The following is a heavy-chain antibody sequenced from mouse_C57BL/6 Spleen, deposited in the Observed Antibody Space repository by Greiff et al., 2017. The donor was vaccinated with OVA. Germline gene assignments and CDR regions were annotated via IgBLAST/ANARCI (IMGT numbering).Heavy chain of an antibody. CDR2: ISYDGSN. CDR3: ARDYYDYDDYYAMDY. Sequence: DVKLQESGPGLVKPSQSLSLTCSVTGYSITSGYYWNWIRQFPGNKLEWMGYISYDGSNNYNPSLKNRISITRDTSKNQFFLKLNSVTTEDTATYYCARDYYDYDDYYAMDYWGQGTSVTVSS. D-gene: IGHD2-4*01. J-gene: IGHJ4*01. V-gene: IGHV3-6*01. CDR1: GYSITSGYY.